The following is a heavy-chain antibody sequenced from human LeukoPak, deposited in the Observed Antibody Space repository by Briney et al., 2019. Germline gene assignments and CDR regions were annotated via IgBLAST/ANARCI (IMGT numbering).Heavy chain of an antibody. CDR1: GGSISSYY. CDR3: ASVASSDDAFDI. D-gene: IGHD2-15*01. Sequence: PSETLSLTCTVSGGSISSYYWRWIRQPPGKGLEWIGYIYYSGSTNYNPSLKSRVTISVDTSKNQFSLKLSSVTAADTAVYYCASVASSDDAFDIWGQGTMVTVSS. CDR2: IYYSGST. V-gene: IGHV4-59*01. J-gene: IGHJ3*02.